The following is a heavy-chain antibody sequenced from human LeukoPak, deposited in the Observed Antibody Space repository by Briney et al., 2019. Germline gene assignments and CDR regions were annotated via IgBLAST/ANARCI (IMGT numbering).Heavy chain of an antibody. V-gene: IGHV4-39*01. CDR1: GGSISSRSYY. CDR3: ARTTEGGYSNGYFYYYYMDV. Sequence: SETLSLTCTVSGGSISSRSYYWGWIRQPPGKGLEWIGSIYYSGSTYYNPSLKSRATISVDTSKNQFSLKLSSVTAADTAVYYCARTTEGGYSNGYFYYYYMDVWGKGTTVTISS. J-gene: IGHJ6*03. D-gene: IGHD4-11*01. CDR2: IYYSGST.